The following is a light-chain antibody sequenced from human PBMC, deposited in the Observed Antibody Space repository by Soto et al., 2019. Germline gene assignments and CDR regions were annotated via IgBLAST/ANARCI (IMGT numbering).Light chain of an antibody. J-gene: IGKJ5*01. V-gene: IGKV3-11*01. CDR1: QSVSSY. CDR3: QQRSNWPIT. CDR2: DAS. Sequence: EIVVTQSPATLSLSPGERATLSCRTSQSVSSYFAWYQQKPGRAPRLLIYDASSRATGIPARFIGSGSGTDFTLTISSLEPEDFAVYYCQQRSNWPITFGQGPRLEIK.